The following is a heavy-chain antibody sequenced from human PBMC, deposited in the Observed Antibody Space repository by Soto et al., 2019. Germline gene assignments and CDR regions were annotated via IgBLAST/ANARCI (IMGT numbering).Heavy chain of an antibody. CDR3: ARERRRITIFGVVIPRLAPDY. V-gene: IGHV3-7*01. CDR2: IKQDGSEK. Sequence: PGGSLRLSCAASGFTFSSYWMSWVRQAPGKGLEWVANIKQDGSEKYYVDSVKGRFTISRDNAKNSLYLQMNSLRAEDTAVYYCARERRRITIFGVVIPRLAPDYWGQGTLVTVSS. J-gene: IGHJ4*02. D-gene: IGHD3-3*01. CDR1: GFTFSSYW.